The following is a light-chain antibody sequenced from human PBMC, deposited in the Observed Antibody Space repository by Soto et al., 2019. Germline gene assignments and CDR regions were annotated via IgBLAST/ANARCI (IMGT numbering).Light chain of an antibody. CDR3: QQYGSSSWT. V-gene: IGKV3-20*01. CDR2: GTS. J-gene: IGKJ1*01. CDR1: QSVSSSY. Sequence: EIVLTQSPGTLSLSPGERATLSCRASQSVSSSYLAWYQQKPGQAPRLLIYGTSRRATAIPDRFSGSGFGTDFALTISRLEPEDFAVYYCQQYGSSSWTFGQGTKVDIK.